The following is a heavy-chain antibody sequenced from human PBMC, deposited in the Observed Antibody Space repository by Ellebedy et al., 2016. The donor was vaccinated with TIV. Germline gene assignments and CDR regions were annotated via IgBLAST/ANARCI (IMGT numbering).Heavy chain of an antibody. Sequence: GESLKISXAASGFTFTSYAMTWVRQAPGKGLEWVSVISGNGGTTDYADSVKGRFTISRDNAKNTLYLQMNSLRAEDTAVYYCVSQIALGYWGQGTLVTVSS. CDR2: ISGNGGTT. J-gene: IGHJ4*02. D-gene: IGHD3-22*01. V-gene: IGHV3-23*01. CDR3: VSQIALGY. CDR1: GFTFTSYA.